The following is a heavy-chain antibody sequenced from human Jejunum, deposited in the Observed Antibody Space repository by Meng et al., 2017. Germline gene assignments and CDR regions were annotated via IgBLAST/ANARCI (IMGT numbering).Heavy chain of an antibody. J-gene: IGHJ4*02. CDR1: DFSITSGFY. V-gene: IGHV4-38-2*02. CDR2: VYHSGST. D-gene: IGHD5-12*01. Sequence: SETLSLTCGVSDFSITSGFYWAWIRQPPGKELEWIGSVYHSGSTYDNPSLKSRVTMSVDTSKKQFSLSLSSVTAADTAVYYCVRDRGYTGYGPFDYWGQGTLVTVSS. CDR3: VRDRGYTGYGPFDY.